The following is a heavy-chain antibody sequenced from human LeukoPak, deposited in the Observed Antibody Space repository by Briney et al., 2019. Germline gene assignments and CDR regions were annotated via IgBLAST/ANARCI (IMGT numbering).Heavy chain of an antibody. CDR2: IYYSGST. V-gene: IGHV4-59*01. J-gene: IGHJ5*02. CDR1: GGSISSYY. CDR3: ARDRNYDSSGYQNWFGP. D-gene: IGHD3-22*01. Sequence: SETLSLTCTVSGGSISSYYWSWIRQPPGKGLEWIGYIYYSGSTNYNPSLKSRVTISVDTSKNQFSLKLSSVTAADTAVYYCARDRNYDSSGYQNWFGPWGQGTLVTVSS.